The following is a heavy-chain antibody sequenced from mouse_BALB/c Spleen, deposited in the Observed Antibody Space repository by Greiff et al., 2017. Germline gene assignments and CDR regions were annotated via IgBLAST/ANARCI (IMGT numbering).Heavy chain of an antibody. CDR2: IRNKANGYTT. V-gene: IGHV7-3*02. D-gene: IGHD2-4*01. J-gene: IGHJ1*01. CDR1: GFTFTDYY. Sequence: EVKLVESGGCLVQPGGSLRLSCATSGFTFTDYYMSWVRQPPGKALEWLGFIRNKANGYTTEYSASVKGRFTISRDNSQSILYLQMNTLRAEDSATYYCARDDDYDGYWYFDVWGAGTTVTVSS. CDR3: ARDDDYDGYWYFDV.